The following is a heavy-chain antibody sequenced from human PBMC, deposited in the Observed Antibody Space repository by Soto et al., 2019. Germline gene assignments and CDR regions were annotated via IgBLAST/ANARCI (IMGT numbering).Heavy chain of an antibody. V-gene: IGHV1-69*01. CDR3: ARDKMRGIVGATLAAFAI. CDR1: GGTFSSYA. CDR2: IIPIFGTA. Sequence: QVQLVQSGAEVKKPGSSVKVSCKASGGTFSSYAISWVRQAPGQGLEWMGGIIPIFGTANYAQTFQGRVTITADESTSTAYMELSSVRSEATAVYYCARDKMRGIVGATLAAFAIWGQGTMVTVSS. D-gene: IGHD1-26*01. J-gene: IGHJ3*02.